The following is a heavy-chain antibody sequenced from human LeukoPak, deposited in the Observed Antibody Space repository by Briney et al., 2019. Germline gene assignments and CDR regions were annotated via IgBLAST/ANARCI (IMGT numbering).Heavy chain of an antibody. D-gene: IGHD1-7*01. J-gene: IGHJ6*03. Sequence: SVKVSRKASGGTFSSYAISWVRQAPGQGLEWMGGIIPIFGTANYAQKFQGRVTITADESTSTAYMELSSLRSEDTAVYYCARDLELRSWDYYYMDVWGKGTTVTVSS. V-gene: IGHV1-69*13. CDR2: IIPIFGTA. CDR1: GGTFSSYA. CDR3: ARDLELRSWDYYYMDV.